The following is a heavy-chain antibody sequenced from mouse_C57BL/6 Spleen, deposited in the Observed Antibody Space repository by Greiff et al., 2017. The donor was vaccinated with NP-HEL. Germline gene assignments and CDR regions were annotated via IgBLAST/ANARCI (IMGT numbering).Heavy chain of an antibody. CDR3: TGPNSGAWFAY. J-gene: IGHJ3*01. V-gene: IGHV6-3*01. CDR2: IRLKSDNYAT. D-gene: IGHD3-1*01. CDR1: GFTFSNYW. Sequence: EVKLMESGGGLVQPGGSMKLSCVASGFTFSNYWMNWVRQSPEKGLEWVAQIRLKSDNYATHYAESVKGRFTISRDDSKSSVYLQMNNLRAEDTVIYYCTGPNSGAWFAYWGQGTLVTVSA.